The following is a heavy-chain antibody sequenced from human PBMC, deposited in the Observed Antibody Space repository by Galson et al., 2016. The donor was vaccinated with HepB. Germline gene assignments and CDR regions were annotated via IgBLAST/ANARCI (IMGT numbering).Heavy chain of an antibody. V-gene: IGHV3-7*01. CDR2: INNDGVEK. CDR3: ARGEKGYSEGAS. Sequence: SLRLSCAASGFTFSYAWMSWVRQAPGKGLEWVANINNDGVEKNYAGSVKGRFTISRDNAKNSLYLQMDSLRVEDTGFYYCARGEKGYSEGASWGQGTLVTVSS. J-gene: IGHJ5*02. D-gene: IGHD3-22*01. CDR1: GFTFSYAW.